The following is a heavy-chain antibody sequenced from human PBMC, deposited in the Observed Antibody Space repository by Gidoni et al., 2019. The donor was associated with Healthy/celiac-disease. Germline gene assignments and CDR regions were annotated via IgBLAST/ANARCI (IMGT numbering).Heavy chain of an antibody. Sequence: QLQLQESGSGLVKPSQTLSLTCAVSGGSISSVGYSWSWIRQPPGKGLEWIGYIYHSGSTYYNPSLKSRVTISVDRSKNQFSLKLSSVTAADTAVYYCARARGYSGYDSYGMDVWGQGTTVTVSS. CDR3: ARARGYSGYDSYGMDV. D-gene: IGHD5-12*01. CDR1: GGSISSVGYS. J-gene: IGHJ6*02. CDR2: IYHSGST. V-gene: IGHV4-30-2*01.